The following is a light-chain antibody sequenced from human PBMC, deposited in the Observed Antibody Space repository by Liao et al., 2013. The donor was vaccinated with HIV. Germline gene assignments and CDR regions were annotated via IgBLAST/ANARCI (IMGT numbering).Light chain of an antibody. J-gene: IGLJ1*01. CDR1: NIGSKS. CDR3: QLWDSSSDHPYV. CDR2: HAS. V-gene: IGLV3-21*01. Sequence: SYELTQPPSLSVAPGKTARITCGGNNIGSKSVHWYQQKPGQAPVLVIYHASDRPSGIPERFSGSNSGNTATLTISRVEPGDEADYYCQLWDSSSDHPYVFGTGTQVTVL.